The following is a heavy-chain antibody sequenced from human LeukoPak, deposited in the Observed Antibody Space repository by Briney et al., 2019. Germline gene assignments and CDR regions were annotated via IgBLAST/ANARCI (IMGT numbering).Heavy chain of an antibody. CDR3: ARGPLNDYGGNSAAFDI. CDR2: MNPNSGNT. V-gene: IGHV1-8*01. Sequence: ASVKVSCKASGYTYTSYDINWVRQATGQGLEWMGWMNPNSGNTGHAQKFQGRVTMTRNTSISTAYMELSSLRSEDTAVYYCARGPLNDYGGNSAAFDIWGQGTMVTVSS. J-gene: IGHJ3*02. D-gene: IGHD4-23*01. CDR1: GYTYTSYD.